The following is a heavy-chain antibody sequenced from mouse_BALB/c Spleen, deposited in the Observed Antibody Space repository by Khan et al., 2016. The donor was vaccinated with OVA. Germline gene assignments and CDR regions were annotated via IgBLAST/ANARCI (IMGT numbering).Heavy chain of an antibody. CDR3: ARTARIKY. V-gene: IGHV3-2*02. CDR1: GYSITSDYG. CDR2: ISYSGST. Sequence: VQLKESGPGLVKPSQSLSLTCTVTGYSITSDYGWNWIRQFPGNKLEWMVYISYSGSTNYNPSLKSRISITRDTSKNQFFLQLSSVTTEDTATYYWARTARIKYWGQGTTLTVSS. D-gene: IGHD1-2*01. J-gene: IGHJ2*01.